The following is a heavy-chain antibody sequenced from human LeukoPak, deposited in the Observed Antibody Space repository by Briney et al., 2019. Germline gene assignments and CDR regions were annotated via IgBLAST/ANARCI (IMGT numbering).Heavy chain of an antibody. J-gene: IGHJ3*02. CDR2: ISWNSGSI. V-gene: IGHV3-9*01. CDR3: ARDCGGDCYSPLDAFDI. D-gene: IGHD2-21*02. CDR1: GFTFDDYA. Sequence: PGGSLRLSCAASGFTFDDYAMHWVRQAPGKGLEWVSGISWNSGSIGYADSVKGRFTISRDNAKNSLYLQMNSLRAEDTAVYYCARDCGGDCYSPLDAFDIWGQGTMVTVSS.